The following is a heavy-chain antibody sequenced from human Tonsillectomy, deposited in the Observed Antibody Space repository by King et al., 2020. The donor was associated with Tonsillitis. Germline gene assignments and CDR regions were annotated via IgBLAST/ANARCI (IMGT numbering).Heavy chain of an antibody. D-gene: IGHD6-19*01. J-gene: IGHJ5*02. Sequence: QLVQSGAEVKKPGSSVKVSCKASGGTFSSYAISWVRQAPGQGPEWMGRIIPILGIANYAQKFQGRVTITADKSTSTAYMELSSLRSEDTAVYYCAREGWLVRYNWFDPWGQGTLVTVSS. V-gene: IGHV1-69*04. CDR1: GGTFSSYA. CDR2: IIPILGIA. CDR3: AREGWLVRYNWFDP.